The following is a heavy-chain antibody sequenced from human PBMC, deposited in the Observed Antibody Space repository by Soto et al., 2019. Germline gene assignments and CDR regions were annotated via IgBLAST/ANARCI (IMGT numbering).Heavy chain of an antibody. CDR1: GFTFSSYW. CDR2: IKQGGSEK. Sequence: GGSLRLSCAASGFTFSSYWMSWVRQAPGKGLEWVANIKQGGSEKYYVDSVRGRFTISRDNAKNSLYLQMNSLRAEDTAVYYCARELRFLEWPLADAFDIWGQGTMVTVSS. D-gene: IGHD3-3*01. J-gene: IGHJ3*02. CDR3: ARELRFLEWPLADAFDI. V-gene: IGHV3-7*03.